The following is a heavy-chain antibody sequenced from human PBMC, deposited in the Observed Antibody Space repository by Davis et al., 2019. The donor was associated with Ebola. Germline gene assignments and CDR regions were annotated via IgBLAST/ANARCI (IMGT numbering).Heavy chain of an antibody. CDR1: GFTVSSNY. Sequence: GGSLRLSCAASGFTVSSNYMSWVRQAPGKGLEWVSVIYSGGSTYYADSVKGRFTISRDNSKNTLYLQMNSLRAEDTAVNYCARDLGNYDEMLYYYYGMDVWGQGTTVTVSS. CDR3: ARDLGNYDEMLYYYYGMDV. D-gene: IGHD4-11*01. V-gene: IGHV3-66*01. J-gene: IGHJ6*02. CDR2: IYSGGST.